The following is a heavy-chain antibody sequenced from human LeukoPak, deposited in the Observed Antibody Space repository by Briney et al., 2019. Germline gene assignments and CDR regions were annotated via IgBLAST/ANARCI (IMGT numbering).Heavy chain of an antibody. CDR1: GFTFSSYS. Sequence: GGSLRLSCAASGFTFSSYSMNWVRQAPGKGLEWVSSISSSSSYIYYADSVKGRFTISRDNAKNSLYLQMNSLRAEDTAVYYCASDGYQLLHFDYWGQGTLVTVSS. V-gene: IGHV3-21*01. D-gene: IGHD2-2*01. CDR2: ISSSSSYI. CDR3: ASDGYQLLHFDY. J-gene: IGHJ4*02.